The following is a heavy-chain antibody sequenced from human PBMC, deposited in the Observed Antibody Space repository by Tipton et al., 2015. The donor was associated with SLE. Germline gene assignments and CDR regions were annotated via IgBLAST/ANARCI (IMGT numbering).Heavy chain of an antibody. CDR1: GGSISSYY. J-gene: IGHJ4*02. D-gene: IGHD3-9*01. Sequence: TLSLTCSVSGGSISSYYWNWIRQPPEKGLEWIGYSYYSGTTNYNPSLKSRVTLSVDTSKNQFSLKLSSVTAADTAVYYCARGSFDWLPSYWGQGTLVTVSS. CDR3: ARGSFDWLPSY. V-gene: IGHV4-59*01. CDR2: SYYSGTT.